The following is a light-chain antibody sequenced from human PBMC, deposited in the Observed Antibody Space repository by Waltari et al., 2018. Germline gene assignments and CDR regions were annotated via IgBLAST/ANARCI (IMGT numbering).Light chain of an antibody. Sequence: QSALTQPASVSGSPGQSITISCTGSSNVGSYTFVSWYQHHPGKAPKVIICEDTERPSGVSNRFSASKSGETASLTISGLQAEDEADYYCCPYSRTSVIFGGGTKVTVL. V-gene: IGLV2-23*01. CDR2: EDT. CDR3: CPYSRTSVI. CDR1: SNVGSYTF. J-gene: IGLJ2*01.